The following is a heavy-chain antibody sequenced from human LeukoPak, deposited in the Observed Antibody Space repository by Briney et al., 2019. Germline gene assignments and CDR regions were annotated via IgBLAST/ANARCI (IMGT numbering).Heavy chain of an antibody. Sequence: SGGSLRLSCAASGFTFSDYYMSWIRQAPGKGLEWVSYISSSSSYTNYADSVRGRFTISRDNAKNSLYLQMNTLRVDDTAVYYCARGSPPGDWGQGTLVTVSS. CDR3: ARGSPPGD. V-gene: IGHV3-11*05. CDR2: ISSSSSYT. CDR1: GFTFSDYY. J-gene: IGHJ4*02. D-gene: IGHD3-16*01.